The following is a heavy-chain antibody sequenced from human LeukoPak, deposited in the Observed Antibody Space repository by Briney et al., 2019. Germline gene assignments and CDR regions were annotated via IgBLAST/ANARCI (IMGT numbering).Heavy chain of an antibody. D-gene: IGHD5-18*01. V-gene: IGHV4-59*01. CDR2: IYYSGST. Sequence: PSETLSLTCTVSGGSISSYYWSWIRQPPGKGLEWIGYIYYSGSTNYNPSLKSRVTISVDTSKNQFSLKLSSVTAADTAVYYCARGQLWDDAFDIWGQGTMVTVSS. CDR1: GGSISSYY. J-gene: IGHJ3*02. CDR3: ARGQLWDDAFDI.